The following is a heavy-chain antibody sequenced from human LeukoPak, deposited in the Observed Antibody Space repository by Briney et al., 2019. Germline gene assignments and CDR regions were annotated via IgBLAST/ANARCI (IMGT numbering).Heavy chain of an antibody. CDR2: INTDGMTT. V-gene: IGHV3-74*01. Sequence: GGSLRLSCAASGFTLSYHWMHWVRRAPGKGLVWVARINTDGMTTNYADSVNGRFTISRDNAKNTIYLQMNSLRAEDTALYFCARTIRAATGNDYWGQGTLVTVSS. CDR1: GFTLSYHW. CDR3: ARTIRAATGNDY. D-gene: IGHD6-13*01. J-gene: IGHJ4*02.